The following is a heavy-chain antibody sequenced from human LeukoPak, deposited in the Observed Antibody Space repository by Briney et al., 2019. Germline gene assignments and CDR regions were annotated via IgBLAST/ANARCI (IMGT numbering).Heavy chain of an antibody. Sequence: GGSLRLSCAASGFTFNSYAMTCVRQAPGKGLEWVSDISGSGGSTFYADSVKGRFTISRDNSNNTLYLQMNGLRAEDTAVYYCAKGLIDSSGSRGQFDYWGQGSLVTVSS. CDR1: GFTFNSYA. V-gene: IGHV3-23*01. CDR3: AKGLIDSSGSRGQFDY. CDR2: ISGSGGST. J-gene: IGHJ4*02. D-gene: IGHD5-18*01.